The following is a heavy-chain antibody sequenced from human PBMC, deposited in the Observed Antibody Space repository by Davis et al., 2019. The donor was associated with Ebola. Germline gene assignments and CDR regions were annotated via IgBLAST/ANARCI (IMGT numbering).Heavy chain of an antibody. J-gene: IGHJ3*01. Sequence: MPSETLSLTCAVSGVSISGYYWSWIRQPPGKGLEWIGYIYYSGSTNYNPSLKSRVTISVDTSKNQFSLRLSAVTAADTAVYYCARNLVTGLSFDALNFWGQGTLFTVSS. CDR2: IYYSGST. V-gene: IGHV4-59*01. D-gene: IGHD2-21*02. CDR1: GVSISGYY. CDR3: ARNLVTGLSFDALNF.